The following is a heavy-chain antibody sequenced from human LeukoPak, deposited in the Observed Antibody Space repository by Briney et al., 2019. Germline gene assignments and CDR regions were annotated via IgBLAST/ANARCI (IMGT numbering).Heavy chain of an antibody. D-gene: IGHD1-26*01. V-gene: IGHV1-2*02. Sequence: ASVKVSCKASGYTFTGYYMHWVRQAPGQGLEWMGWISPNSGGTNYAQKFQGRVTMTRDTSISTAYMELSRLRSDDTAVYYCARALSGSYWGAFDIWGQGTMVTVSS. CDR1: GYTFTGYY. J-gene: IGHJ3*02. CDR3: ARALSGSYWGAFDI. CDR2: ISPNSGGT.